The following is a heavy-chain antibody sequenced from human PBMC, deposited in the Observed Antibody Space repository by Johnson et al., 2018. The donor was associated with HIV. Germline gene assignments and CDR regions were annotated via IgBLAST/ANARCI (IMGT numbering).Heavy chain of an antibody. Sequence: VQLVESGGGLVQPGGSLRLSCAASGFTFSSYDMHWVRQATGKGLEWVSAIGTAGDTYYADSVKGRFTISRDNSKNTLYLQMNSLRAEDTAVYDCAKDDARQREPNALEIWGQGTMVTVSS. CDR1: GFTFSSYD. D-gene: IGHD1-14*01. V-gene: IGHV3-13*01. CDR2: IGTAGDT. J-gene: IGHJ3*02. CDR3: AKDDARQREPNALEI.